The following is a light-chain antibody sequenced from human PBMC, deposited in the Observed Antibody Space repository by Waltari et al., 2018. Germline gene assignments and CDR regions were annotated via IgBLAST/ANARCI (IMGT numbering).Light chain of an antibody. Sequence: EIPMTQSPATLSVSPGERATLSCRAGQSVRTKLACYQQKPGQAPRLLMYGASTRATGIPAMFSGSGTGTEFPLTISRLQSEDFAVYYCQQYNDWPTFGQGTKVAIK. J-gene: IGKJ1*01. CDR1: QSVRTK. CDR2: GAS. CDR3: QQYNDWPT. V-gene: IGKV3-15*01.